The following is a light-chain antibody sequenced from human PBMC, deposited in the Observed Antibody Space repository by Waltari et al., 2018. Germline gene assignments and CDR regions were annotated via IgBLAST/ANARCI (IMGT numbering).Light chain of an antibody. V-gene: IGKV1-9*01. CDR3: QQLQSYPIT. J-gene: IGKJ5*01. Sequence: IQLTQSPSSLSASVGGRVTISCRASQGINTYLVWYQQRPGEAPKVLIYGASTLHSGVPSRFSGSGSGTDFTLTISSLQPEDFATYYCQQLQSYPITFGQGTRLEIK. CDR2: GAS. CDR1: QGINTY.